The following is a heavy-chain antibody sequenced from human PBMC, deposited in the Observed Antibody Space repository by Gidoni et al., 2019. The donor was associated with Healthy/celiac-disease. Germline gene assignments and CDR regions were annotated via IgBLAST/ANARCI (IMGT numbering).Heavy chain of an antibody. CDR3: AKEAGLRLGELSLLSLDY. CDR1: GFTFSSYA. D-gene: IGHD3-16*02. CDR2: ISGSGGST. V-gene: IGHV3-23*01. J-gene: IGHJ4*02. Sequence: EVQLLESGGGLVQPGGSLRLSCAASGFTFSSYAMSWVRQAPGKGLEWVSAISGSGGSTYYADSVKGRFTISRDNSKNTLYLQMNSLRAEDTAVYYCAKEAGLRLGELSLLSLDYWGQGTLVTVSS.